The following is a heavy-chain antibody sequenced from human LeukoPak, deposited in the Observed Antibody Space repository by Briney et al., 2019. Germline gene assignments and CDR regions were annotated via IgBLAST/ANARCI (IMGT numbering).Heavy chain of an antibody. J-gene: IGHJ6*03. V-gene: IGHV1-69*05. CDR1: GGTFSSYP. CDR2: NIPLFGTD. D-gene: IGHD3-3*01. CDR3: ARGSRHVTIFGVPPEKYYYYMDV. Sequence: SAKVPFKASGGTFSSYPISWVPQDPGQGPEGMGGNIPLFGTDNYAQKLPGRVTITTDESTRAAYMGLSGLRYEDTAVYYCARGSRHVTIFGVPPEKYYYYMDVWGKGTTVTVSS.